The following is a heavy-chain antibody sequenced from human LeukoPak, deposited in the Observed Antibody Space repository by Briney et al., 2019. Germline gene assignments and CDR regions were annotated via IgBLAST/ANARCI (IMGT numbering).Heavy chain of an antibody. CDR2: IRQDGSDE. CDR3: ARELPFDY. CDR1: GISLSSLW. J-gene: IGHJ4*02. Sequence: PGGSLRLSCAASGISLSSLWMSWFRQAPGKGLEWVADIRQDGSDEHYVASVKGRFTISRDSTSLFLQMNSLRAEDTAVYYCARELPFDYWGQGTLVTVSS. V-gene: IGHV3-7*01. D-gene: IGHD2-15*01.